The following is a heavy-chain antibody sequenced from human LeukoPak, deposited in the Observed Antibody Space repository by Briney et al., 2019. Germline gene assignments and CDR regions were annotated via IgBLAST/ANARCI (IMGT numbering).Heavy chain of an antibody. D-gene: IGHD6-13*01. V-gene: IGHV4-59*12. CDR3: ARGGFSSWPFDY. J-gene: IGHJ4*02. Sequence: SETLSLTRTVSGGSISSYYWSWIRQPPGKGLEWIGYIYYSGSTNYNPSLKSRVTISVDTSKNQFSLKLSSVTAADTAVYYCARGGFSSWPFDYWGQGTLVTVSS. CDR1: GGSISSYY. CDR2: IYYSGST.